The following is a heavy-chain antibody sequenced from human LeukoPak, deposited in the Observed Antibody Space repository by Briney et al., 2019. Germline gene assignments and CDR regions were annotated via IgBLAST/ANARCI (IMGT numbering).Heavy chain of an antibody. CDR3: ARVSCSSTSCPRRDALDV. Sequence: SETLSLTCAVYGGSFSGYYWSWIRQPPGKGLEWIGEINHSGSTNYNPSLKSRVTISVDTSKNQFSLKLSSVTAADTAVYYCARVSCSSTSCPRRDALDVWGQGTMVTVSS. CDR1: GGSFSGYY. CDR2: INHSGST. J-gene: IGHJ3*01. V-gene: IGHV4-34*01. D-gene: IGHD2-2*01.